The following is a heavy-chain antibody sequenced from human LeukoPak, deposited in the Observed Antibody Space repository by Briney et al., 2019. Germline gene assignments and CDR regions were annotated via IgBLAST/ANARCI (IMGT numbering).Heavy chain of an antibody. V-gene: IGHV1-18*01. CDR1: GYTFTSYG. CDR3: ARCILYYYDSSGCPDDY. CDR2: ISAYNGNT. J-gene: IGHJ4*02. D-gene: IGHD3-22*01. Sequence: ASVKVSCKASGYTFTSYGISWVRQAPGQGLEWMGWISAYNGNTNYAQKLQGRVTMTTDTSTSTAYMELRSLRSDDTAVYYCARCILYYYDSSGCPDDYWGQGTLVTVSS.